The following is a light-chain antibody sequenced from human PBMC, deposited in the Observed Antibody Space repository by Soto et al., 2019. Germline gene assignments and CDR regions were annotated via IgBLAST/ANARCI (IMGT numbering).Light chain of an antibody. J-gene: IGLJ1*01. Sequence: QSALTQPASVSGSPGQSITISCTGTNSDVGGYDYVSWYQHYPGKAPKLLIYQVNNRPSGVSSRFSGSKSGNTASLTISGLQAEDEADYFCSSYSISTAYLFGTGTKLTVL. V-gene: IGLV2-14*01. CDR3: SSYSISTAYL. CDR1: NSDVGGYDY. CDR2: QVN.